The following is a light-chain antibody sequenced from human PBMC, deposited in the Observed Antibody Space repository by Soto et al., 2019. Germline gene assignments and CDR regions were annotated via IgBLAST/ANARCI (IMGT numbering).Light chain of an antibody. CDR2: DAS. V-gene: IGKV3-15*01. Sequence: IVMTQSPATLSVSPGDRATLSCRASRGISSNLAWYQQKPGQAPRLLIYDASTRATGIPARFSGSGSGAEFTLTISSLQSEDFAVYYCHQYNNWPPWTFGQGTKVDIK. CDR3: HQYNNWPPWT. J-gene: IGKJ1*01. CDR1: RGISSN.